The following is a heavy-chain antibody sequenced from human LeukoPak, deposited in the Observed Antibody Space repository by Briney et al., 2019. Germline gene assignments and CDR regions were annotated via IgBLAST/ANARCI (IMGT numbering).Heavy chain of an antibody. CDR2: IYYSGST. CDR1: GGSISSGDYY. V-gene: IGHV4-31*03. CDR3: ARFAYCGGHCWYYFDY. J-gene: IGHJ4*02. Sequence: PQTLSLTCTVSGGSISSGDYYWSWIRQHPGKGLEWIGYIYYSGSTYYNPSLKSRITISVDTSKNQFSLKLSSVTAADTAVYYCARFAYCGGHCWYYFDYWGQGSLVTVSS. D-gene: IGHD2-21*02.